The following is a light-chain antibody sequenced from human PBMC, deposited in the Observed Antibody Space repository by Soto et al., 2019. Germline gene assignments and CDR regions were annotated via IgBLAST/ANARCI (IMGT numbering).Light chain of an antibody. CDR1: QSISSW. Sequence: DIQMTQSPSTLSASVGDRVTITCRASQSISSWLAWYQQKPGKAPKLLIYKASSLGSGVPSRLSGSGSGTEFTLTISSLQPDDFATYYCQQYNSYSGTFGQGTKVDIK. J-gene: IGKJ1*01. V-gene: IGKV1-5*03. CDR3: QQYNSYSGT. CDR2: KAS.